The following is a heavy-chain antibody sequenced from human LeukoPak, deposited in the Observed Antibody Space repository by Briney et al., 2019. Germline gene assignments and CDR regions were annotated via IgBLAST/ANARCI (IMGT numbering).Heavy chain of an antibody. CDR1: GFSLTTYG. Sequence: QSGGSLRLSCVVSGFSLTTYGMLWVRQAPGKGLEWVAFIRPNGINTYYEDSVEGRFTISRDNSKGTLYLQMNSLRTEDTAVYYCAKDRPIEGGFDPWGQGSLVTVSS. CDR3: AKDRPIEGGFDP. CDR2: IRPNGINT. J-gene: IGHJ5*02. D-gene: IGHD3-16*01. V-gene: IGHV3-30*02.